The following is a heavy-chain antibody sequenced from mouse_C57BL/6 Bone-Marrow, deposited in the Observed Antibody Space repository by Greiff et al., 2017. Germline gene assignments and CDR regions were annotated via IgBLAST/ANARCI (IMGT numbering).Heavy chain of an antibody. CDR1: GYTFTDYY. V-gene: IGHV1-77*01. J-gene: IGHJ1*03. Sequence: QVQLQQSGAELVKPGASVKISCKASGYTFTDYYINCVKQRPGQGLEWIGKLGPGSGSTYYNEKFKGKATLTADKSSSTAYMQLSSLTSEDSAVYFCARAYYSNFGYWYFDVWGTGTTVTVSS. CDR2: LGPGSGST. CDR3: ARAYYSNFGYWYFDV. D-gene: IGHD2-5*01.